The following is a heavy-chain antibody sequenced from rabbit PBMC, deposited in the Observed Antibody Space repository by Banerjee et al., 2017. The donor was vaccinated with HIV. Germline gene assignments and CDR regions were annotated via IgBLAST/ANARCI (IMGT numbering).Heavy chain of an antibody. CDR1: GFSFNNKYV. V-gene: IGHV1S45*01. CDR2: INTNTGNT. Sequence: QEQLEESGGDLVKPEGSLTLTCTASGFSFNNKYVMCWVRQAPGKGLEWIACINTNTGNTVYASWVNGRFTISRENTQNTLYLQLNSLTAADTATYFCARDLAGVIGWNFDLWGPGTLVTVS. J-gene: IGHJ4*01. CDR3: ARDLAGVIGWNFDL. D-gene: IGHD4-1*01.